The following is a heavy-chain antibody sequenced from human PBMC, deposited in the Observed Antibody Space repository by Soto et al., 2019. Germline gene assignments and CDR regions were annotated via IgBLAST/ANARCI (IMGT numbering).Heavy chain of an antibody. CDR3: AREYDGPTGTTLDP. J-gene: IGHJ5*02. CDR1: GDSFTSYG. V-gene: IGHV1-18*01. Sequence: GASVKLSCKASGDSFTSYGISWVRQAPGQGLEWMGWISAYNGNTNYAQKLQGRVTMTTDTSTSTAYMELRSLRSDDTAVYYCAREYDGPTGTTLDPWGQGTLVTVSS. CDR2: ISAYNGNT. D-gene: IGHD1-7*01.